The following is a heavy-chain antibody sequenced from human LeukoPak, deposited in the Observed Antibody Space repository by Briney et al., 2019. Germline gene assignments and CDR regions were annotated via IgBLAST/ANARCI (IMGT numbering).Heavy chain of an antibody. J-gene: IGHJ6*03. Sequence: PGGSLRLSCATSGFPLGNYAMTWVRQAPGKGLEWVSAISGSGGSTYYADSVKGRFTISRDNSKNTLYLQMNSLRAEDTAVYYCAKDGYDYYYYYMDVWGKGTTVTVSS. CDR2: ISGSGGST. CDR1: GFPLGNYA. CDR3: AKDGYDYYYYYMDV. V-gene: IGHV3-23*01. D-gene: IGHD1-1*01.